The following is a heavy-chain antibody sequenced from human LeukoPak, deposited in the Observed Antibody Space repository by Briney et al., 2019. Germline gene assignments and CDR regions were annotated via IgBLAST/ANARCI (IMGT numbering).Heavy chain of an antibody. V-gene: IGHV3-48*01. CDR1: QFTFRIYS. CDR2: ISSASYTM. Sequence: GGSLRLSCEASQFTFRIYSMNWVRQAPGKGLEWISYISSASYTMYYADSVKGRFTISRDNAKNSLFLQMTSLRAEDTAVYHCAREDYGSGSYPFDYWGQGTLVTVSS. D-gene: IGHD3-10*01. CDR3: AREDYGSGSYPFDY. J-gene: IGHJ4*02.